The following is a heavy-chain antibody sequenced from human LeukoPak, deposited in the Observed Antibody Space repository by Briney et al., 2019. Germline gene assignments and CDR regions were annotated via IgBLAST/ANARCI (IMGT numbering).Heavy chain of an antibody. CDR2: IYTSGST. V-gene: IGHV4-4*07. CDR1: GGSISSYY. Sequence: SETLSLTCTVSGGSISSYYWSWIRQPAGKGPEWIGRIYTSGSTNYNPSLKSRVTMSVDTSKNQFSLKLSSVTAADTAVYYCARGTAAGKVGGYFDLWGRGTLVTVSS. J-gene: IGHJ2*01. CDR3: ARGTAAGKVGGYFDL. D-gene: IGHD6-13*01.